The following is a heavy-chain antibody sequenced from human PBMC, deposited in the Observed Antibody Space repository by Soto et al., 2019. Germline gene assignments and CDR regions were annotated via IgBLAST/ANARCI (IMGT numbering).Heavy chain of an antibody. CDR1: GFTFSTYG. CDR3: ARRQWSYFDC. CDR2: TSNDGVNK. V-gene: IGHV3-30*03. D-gene: IGHD2-15*01. Sequence: QVQLVESGGGVVQPGRSLRLSCAASGFTFSTYGMHWVRQAPGKGLEWVAVTSNDGVNKYYENSVKGRFTISRDNSKNTLYLQMNSLRAEDTVVYYCARRQWSYFDCWGQGTLVTVSS. J-gene: IGHJ4*02.